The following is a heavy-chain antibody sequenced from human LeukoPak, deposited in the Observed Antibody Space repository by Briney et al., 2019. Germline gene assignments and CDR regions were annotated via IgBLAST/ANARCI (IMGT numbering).Heavy chain of an antibody. CDR3: ARLFGGVTTFDY. CDR1: GFSLSSYP. CDR2: IKADGSDK. J-gene: IGHJ4*02. Sequence: GGSLRLSCAASGFSLSSYPMSWVRQGPGKGLEWVATIKADGSDKKYVDSVRGRFTISRDNAKNSLYLQMNSLSTEDTAMYYCARLFGGVTTFDYWGQGALVTVSS. V-gene: IGHV3-7*02. D-gene: IGHD4-17*01.